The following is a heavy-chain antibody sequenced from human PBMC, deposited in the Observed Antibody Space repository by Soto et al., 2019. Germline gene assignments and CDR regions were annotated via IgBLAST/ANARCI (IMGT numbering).Heavy chain of an antibody. CDR2: IIPIFGTA. CDR1: GGTFSSYA. J-gene: IGHJ4*02. D-gene: IGHD2-15*01. CDR3: ARASGSGYYAFDY. Sequence: QVQLVQSGAEVKKPGSSVKVSCKASGGTFSSYAISWVRQAPGQGLEWMGGIIPIFGTANYAQKFQGRVTITADESTSNATLHLSSLRAMDTAVYYCARASGSGYYAFDYWGQGTLVTVSS. V-gene: IGHV1-69*12.